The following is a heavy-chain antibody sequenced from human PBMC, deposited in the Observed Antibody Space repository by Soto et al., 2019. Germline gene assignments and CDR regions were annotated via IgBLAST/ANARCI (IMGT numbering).Heavy chain of an antibody. J-gene: IGHJ4*02. CDR2: IWFDENNK. Sequence: GGSLRHRCAAAELKFRGYVMHRVRQTPGKGLEWVALIWFDENNKNYADSVKGRFTISRDNSQNTLYLQMNSLRAEDTAVYYCARDFKKGSYLDYWGQGTLVPVSS. CDR1: ELKFRGYV. D-gene: IGHD3-10*01. CDR3: ARDFKKGSYLDY. V-gene: IGHV3-33*01.